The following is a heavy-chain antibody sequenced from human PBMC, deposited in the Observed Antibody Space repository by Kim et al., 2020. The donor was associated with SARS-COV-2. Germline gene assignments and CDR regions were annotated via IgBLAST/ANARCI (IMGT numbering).Heavy chain of an antibody. J-gene: IGHJ4*02. CDR3: ARRDYYDSTGYFNY. Sequence: SETLSLTCAVSGDSISSDNWWSWVRQPPGKGLEWIGEIHQSGSTNYNPSLKSRVTISRDKSKNQFSLKLSSVTAADTAVYYCARRDYYDSTGYFNYWGQG. CDR1: GDSISSDNW. CDR2: IHQSGST. D-gene: IGHD3-22*01. V-gene: IGHV4-4*02.